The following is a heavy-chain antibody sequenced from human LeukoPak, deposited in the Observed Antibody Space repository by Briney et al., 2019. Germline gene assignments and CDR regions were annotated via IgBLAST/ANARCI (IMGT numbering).Heavy chain of an antibody. Sequence: SETLSLTCTVSGYSISSGYYWGWIRQSPGKGLEYIGSISHSGSTNYNPFLKSRVSMSVDTSKNQFSLKLTSVTAADTAVYYCVRDAGGSASYYSRLDYWGQGILVTVSS. CDR3: VRDAGGSASYYSRLDY. CDR2: ISHSGST. CDR1: GYSISSGYY. D-gene: IGHD3-10*01. J-gene: IGHJ4*02. V-gene: IGHV4-38-2*02.